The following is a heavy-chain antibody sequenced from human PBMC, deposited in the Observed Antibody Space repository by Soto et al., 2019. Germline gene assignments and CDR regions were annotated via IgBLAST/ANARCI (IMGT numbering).Heavy chain of an antibody. CDR2: IYWDNDK. V-gene: IGHV2-5*02. D-gene: IGHD4-17*01. CDR3: AGTRAPGPDYYFDY. J-gene: IGHJ4*02. Sequence: SGPTLVNPTQTLTLTCTFSGSSLSTTGVGVGWIRQPPGEALEWLALIYWDNDKRYSPSLKSRLTITKDTSTNQVVLTLTDMDPVDTATYYCAGTRAPGPDYYFDYWGQGTLVTVSS. CDR1: GSSLSTTGVG.